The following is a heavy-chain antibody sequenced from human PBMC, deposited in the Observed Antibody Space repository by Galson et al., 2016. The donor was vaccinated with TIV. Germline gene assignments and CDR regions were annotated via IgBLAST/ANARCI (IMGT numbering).Heavy chain of an antibody. J-gene: IGHJ3*02. D-gene: IGHD4-17*01. V-gene: IGHV3-21*01. CDR3: ARVMTTVTDDDAFDI. CDR2: ISSSSSYI. CDR1: GFTFSSYS. Sequence: SLRLSCAASGFTFSSYSMNWVRQAPGKGLEWVSPISSSSSYIYYADSVKGRFTISRDNAKNSLYLQMNSLRAEDTAVYYCARVMTTVTDDDAFDIWGQGTMVTVSS.